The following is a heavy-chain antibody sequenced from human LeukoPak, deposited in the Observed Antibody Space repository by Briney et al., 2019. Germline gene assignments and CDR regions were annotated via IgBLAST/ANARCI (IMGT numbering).Heavy chain of an antibody. V-gene: IGHV3-21*01. CDR3: ASQECGGGSCYYDY. CDR1: GFTFSSYS. CDR2: ISSSSSSYI. Sequence: GGSLRLSCAASGFTFSSYSMNWVRQAPGKGLEWVSSISSSSSSYIYYADSVKGRFTISRDNAKNSLYLQMNSLRAEDTAVYYCASQECGGGSCYYDYWGQGTLVTVSS. D-gene: IGHD2-15*01. J-gene: IGHJ4*02.